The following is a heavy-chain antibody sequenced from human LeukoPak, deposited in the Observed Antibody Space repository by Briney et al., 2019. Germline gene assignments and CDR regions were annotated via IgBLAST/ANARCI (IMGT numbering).Heavy chain of an antibody. J-gene: IGHJ4*02. CDR1: GFTFDDYA. Sequence: SLRLSCAASGFTFDDYAMHWVRQAPGKGLEWVSGISWNSGSIGYADSVKGRFTISRDNAKNSLYLQMNSLRAEDTALYYCAKDRYYYGSGSYYDYWGQGTLVTVSS. CDR3: AKDRYYYGSGSYYDY. D-gene: IGHD3-10*01. CDR2: ISWNSGSI. V-gene: IGHV3-9*01.